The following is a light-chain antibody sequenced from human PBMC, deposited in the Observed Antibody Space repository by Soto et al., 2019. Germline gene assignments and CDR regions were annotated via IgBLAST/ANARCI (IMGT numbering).Light chain of an antibody. V-gene: IGLV1-44*01. CDR1: SSNLGDNT. CDR3: AAWDASLNGYV. CDR2: NYD. Sequence: QSVLTQPPSASGTPGQRVTISCSTSSSNLGDNTVNWYQQVPGTAPKLLIYNYDQRPSGVPDRFSGSKSGTSASLAISGLRSEDEADYYCAAWDASLNGYVFGTGTKLTVL. J-gene: IGLJ1*01.